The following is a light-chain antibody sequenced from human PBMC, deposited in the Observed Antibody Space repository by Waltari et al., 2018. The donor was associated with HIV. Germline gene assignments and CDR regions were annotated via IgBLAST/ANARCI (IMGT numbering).Light chain of an antibody. CDR2: GAS. V-gene: IGKV3-15*01. CDR3: QQYNNWPYT. CDR1: QSVDSD. Sequence: ERVMTQSPTTLSVSPGERATLSCRASQSVDSDLAWYQQKPGQPPRLLISGASTRATCIPARFSGSGSGIEFTLTINSLQSEDFAIYYCQQYNNWPYTFGQGTRLDIK. J-gene: IGKJ2*01.